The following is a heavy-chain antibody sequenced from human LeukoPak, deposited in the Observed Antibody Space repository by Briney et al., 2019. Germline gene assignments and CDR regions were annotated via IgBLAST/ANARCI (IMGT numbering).Heavy chain of an antibody. V-gene: IGHV4-59*01. J-gene: IGHJ4*01. CDR1: GGSISSYY. CDR2: IYYSGSA. CDR3: ARTGVVATSYFFDY. D-gene: IGHD5-12*01. Sequence: SETLSLTCTVSGGSISSYYWSWIRQPPGKGLEWIGFIYYSGSANCNPSLRSRVTISVDTSKNQFSLKLTSVTAADTAVYYCARTGVVATSYFFDYWGHGTLVTVSS.